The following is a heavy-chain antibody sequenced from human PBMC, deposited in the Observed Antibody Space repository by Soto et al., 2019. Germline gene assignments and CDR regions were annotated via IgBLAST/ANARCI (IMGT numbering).Heavy chain of an antibody. D-gene: IGHD6-13*01. J-gene: IGHJ4*02. V-gene: IGHV4-4*02. Sequence: SETLSLTCAVSGGSISSSNWWSWVRQPPGKGLEWIGEIYHSGSTNYNPSLKSRVTISVDKSKNQFSLKLSSVTAADTAVYYCARAPIAAAYVTFDYWGQGTLVTVSS. CDR2: IYHSGST. CDR1: GGSISSSNW. CDR3: ARAPIAAAYVTFDY.